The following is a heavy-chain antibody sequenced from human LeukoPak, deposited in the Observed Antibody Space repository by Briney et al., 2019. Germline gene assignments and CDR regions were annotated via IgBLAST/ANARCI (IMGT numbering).Heavy chain of an antibody. CDR1: GGSFSGYY. Sequence: SETLSLTCAVYGGSFSGYYWSWIRQPPGKGLEWIGEINHSGSTNYNPSLKSRVTISVATSKNQFSLKLSSVTAADTAVYYCARGRNYYYYYYMDVWGKGTTVTVSS. V-gene: IGHV4-34*01. J-gene: IGHJ6*03. CDR2: INHSGST. CDR3: ARGRNYYYYYYMDV.